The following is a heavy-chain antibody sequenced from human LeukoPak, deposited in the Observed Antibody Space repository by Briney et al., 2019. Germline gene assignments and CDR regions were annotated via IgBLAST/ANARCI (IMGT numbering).Heavy chain of an antibody. V-gene: IGHV1-2*06. CDR1: GYTFTGYY. CDR2: INPNSGGT. Sequence: ASVKVSCKASGYTFTGYYMHWVRQAPGQGLEWMGRINPNSGGTNYAQKFQGRVTMTRDTSISTVYMELSRLRSDDTAVYYCARDSSVVPAADFDYWGQGTLVTVSS. J-gene: IGHJ4*02. CDR3: ARDSSVVPAADFDY. D-gene: IGHD2-2*01.